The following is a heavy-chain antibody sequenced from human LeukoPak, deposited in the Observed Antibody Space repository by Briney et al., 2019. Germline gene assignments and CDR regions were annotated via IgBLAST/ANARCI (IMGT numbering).Heavy chain of an antibody. Sequence: SETLSLTCTVSGGSVRDSTYYWGWIRQPPGKGLEWIGSVYYSGYTYHNPPLKSRVTMSVDASKNQFSLKLTSVTAADTAVYYCASSPGFGSSWYDYWGQGTLVTVSS. J-gene: IGHJ4*02. CDR3: ASSPGFGSSWYDY. D-gene: IGHD6-13*01. CDR1: GGSVRDSTYY. CDR2: VYYSGYT. V-gene: IGHV4-39*01.